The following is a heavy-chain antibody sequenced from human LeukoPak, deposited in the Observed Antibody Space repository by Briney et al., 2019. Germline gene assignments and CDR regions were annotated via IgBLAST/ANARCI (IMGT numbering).Heavy chain of an antibody. Sequence: PGGSLRLSCAASGFTFSSYAMSWVRQAPGKGLEWVSAISGSGGSTYYADSVKGRFTISRDNSKNTLYLQMNNLRAEDTAVYYCAKDLVGAVWGPFDPWGQGTLVTVSS. V-gene: IGHV3-23*01. CDR2: ISGSGGST. J-gene: IGHJ5*02. CDR1: GFTFSSYA. CDR3: AKDLVGAVWGPFDP. D-gene: IGHD2-8*02.